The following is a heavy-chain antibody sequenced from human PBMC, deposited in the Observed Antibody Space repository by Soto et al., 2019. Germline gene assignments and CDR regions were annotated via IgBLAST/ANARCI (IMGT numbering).Heavy chain of an antibody. D-gene: IGHD2-2*01. CDR1: GFTFTKYP. CDR2: ISASGGST. Sequence: EVQLLESGGGLVQPGGSLRLSCEPSGFTFTKYPMSWVRQAPGKGLEWVSGISASGGSTNYADSVKGRFTISRDNSKNTLYLEMNSLRAEDTAVYYCARVYCSTPTCHVQAFDSWGQGTLVTVSS. J-gene: IGHJ4*02. V-gene: IGHV3-23*01. CDR3: ARVYCSTPTCHVQAFDS.